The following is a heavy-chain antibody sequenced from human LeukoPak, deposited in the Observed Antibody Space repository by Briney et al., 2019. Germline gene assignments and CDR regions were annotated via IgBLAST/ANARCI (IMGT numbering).Heavy chain of an antibody. V-gene: IGHV1-24*01. CDR1: GSTLTELS. CDR2: FDPEDGET. Sequence: ASVKVSCKVSGSTLTELSMHWVRQAPGEGLEWMGGFDPEDGETIYAQKFQGRVTMTEDTSTDTAYMELGSLRSDDTAVYYCARARRNYYDSSGYYYGGIYYFDYWGQGTLVTVSS. CDR3: ARARRNYYDSSGYYYGGIYYFDY. D-gene: IGHD3-22*01. J-gene: IGHJ4*02.